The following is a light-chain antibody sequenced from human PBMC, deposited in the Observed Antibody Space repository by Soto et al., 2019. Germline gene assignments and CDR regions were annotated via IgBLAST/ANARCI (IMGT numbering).Light chain of an antibody. Sequence: EIVITQSQATLSVSPGERATLSCRASQSVSRNLAWYQQKPGQAPRLLIYGASTRATGIPARFSGSGSGTECTLTSSGLQCENFAVYYCQQYDNWPWTGGQGTKVDIK. CDR2: GAS. CDR1: QSVSRN. V-gene: IGKV3-15*01. CDR3: QQYDNWPWT. J-gene: IGKJ1*01.